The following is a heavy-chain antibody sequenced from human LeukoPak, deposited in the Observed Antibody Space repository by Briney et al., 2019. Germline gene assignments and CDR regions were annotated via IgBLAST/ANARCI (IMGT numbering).Heavy chain of an antibody. V-gene: IGHV3-21*01. J-gene: IGHJ5*02. CDR1: GFTFSRYT. CDR2: ISDTSTYI. Sequence: GGSLRLSCAASGFTFSRYTMNWVRQAPGKGLEWVSTISDTSTYIYYADSVKGRFTISRDNAKNSLYLQMNSLRAEDTAEYYCARDPDRYSSGWYFDPWGQGTLVTVSS. CDR3: ARDPDRYSSGWYFDP. D-gene: IGHD6-19*01.